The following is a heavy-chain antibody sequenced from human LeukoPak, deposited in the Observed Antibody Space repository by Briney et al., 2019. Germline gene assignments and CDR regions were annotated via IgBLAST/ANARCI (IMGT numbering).Heavy chain of an antibody. D-gene: IGHD3-9*01. CDR1: GFTFSSYA. Sequence: PGGSLRLSCAASGFTFSSYAMSWVRQAPGKGLEWVSAISGSGGSTYYADSVKGRFTISRDNSKNTLYLQMNSLGAEDTAVYYCAKDPDILTGPSGGSWGQGTLVTVSS. CDR3: AKDPDILTGPSGGS. J-gene: IGHJ5*02. CDR2: ISGSGGST. V-gene: IGHV3-23*01.